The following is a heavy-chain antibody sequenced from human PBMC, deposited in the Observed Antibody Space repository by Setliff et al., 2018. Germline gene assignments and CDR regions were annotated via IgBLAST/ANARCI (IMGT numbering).Heavy chain of an antibody. CDR2: IYYSGST. J-gene: IGHJ6*02. D-gene: IGHD3-3*01. V-gene: IGHV4-39*07. CDR3: ARDTEGRYNFWSGYYEDYYYYGMDV. CDR1: GGSISSSSYY. Sequence: SETLSLTCTVSGGSISSSSYYWGWIRQPPGKGLEWIGSIYYSGSTYYNPSLKSRVTISVDTSKNQFSLKLSSVTAADTAVYYCARDTEGRYNFWSGYYEDYYYYGMDVWGQGTTGTSP.